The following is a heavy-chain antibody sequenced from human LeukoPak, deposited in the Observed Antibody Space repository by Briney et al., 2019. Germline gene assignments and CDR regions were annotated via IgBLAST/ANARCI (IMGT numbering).Heavy chain of an antibody. CDR2: ISWNSGSI. CDR1: GFTFDDYA. V-gene: IGHV3-9*01. CDR3: AKDQKSVCSSTSCSSWFAP. D-gene: IGHD2-2*01. J-gene: IGHJ5*02. Sequence: GGSLRLSCAASGFTFDDYAMHWVRQAPGKGLEWVSGISWNSGSIGYADSVKGRFTISRDNAKNSLYLQMNSLRAEDTALYYCAKDQKSVCSSTSCSSWFAPWGKETLVPVPS.